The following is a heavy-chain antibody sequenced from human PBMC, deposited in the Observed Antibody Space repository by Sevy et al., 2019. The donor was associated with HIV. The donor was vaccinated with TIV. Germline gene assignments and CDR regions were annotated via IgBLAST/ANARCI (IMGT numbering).Heavy chain of an antibody. Sequence: GGSLRLSCTASGFTLSIYVMHWVRQAPGKGLEWVAVMSYDGSNKDYADSVRGRFTISRDNSKNTLYLQMNSLRGEDTAVYYCGSSDLGNYYGMDVWGQGTTVTVSS. D-gene: IGHD3-10*01. J-gene: IGHJ6*02. CDR1: GFTLSIYV. V-gene: IGHV3-30*04. CDR3: GSSDLGNYYGMDV. CDR2: MSYDGSNK.